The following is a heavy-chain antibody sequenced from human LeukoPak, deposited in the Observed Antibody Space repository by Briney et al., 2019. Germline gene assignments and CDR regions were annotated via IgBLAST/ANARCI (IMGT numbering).Heavy chain of an antibody. Sequence: SETLSLTCIVSGGSISRGSYYWNWIRQPAGKGLEWMGRSHNSGSTNYNPSLKSRVTISVDTSKNQFSLNLSSVTAADTAVYYCAICRDGYNLAVWGQGTLVTISS. CDR1: GGSISRGSYY. V-gene: IGHV4-61*02. D-gene: IGHD5-24*01. J-gene: IGHJ4*02. CDR3: AICRDGYNLAV. CDR2: SHNSGST.